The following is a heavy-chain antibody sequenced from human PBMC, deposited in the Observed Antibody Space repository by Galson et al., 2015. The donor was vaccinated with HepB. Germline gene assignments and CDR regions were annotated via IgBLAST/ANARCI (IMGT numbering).Heavy chain of an antibody. D-gene: IGHD2/OR15-2a*01. CDR1: GYYFPTWW. V-gene: IGHV5-51*03. J-gene: IGHJ4*02. Sequence: QSGAEVKKSGESLKISCKGSGYYFPTWWIGWVRQRPGKGLEWMGIIFPDDSDTRYRPSFQGQVTMSADRSINTAYLQWSSLKASDTAMYYCARRRFDSSTTYNFDYWGPGTLVTVSS. CDR3: ARRRFDSSTTYNFDY. CDR2: IFPDDSDT.